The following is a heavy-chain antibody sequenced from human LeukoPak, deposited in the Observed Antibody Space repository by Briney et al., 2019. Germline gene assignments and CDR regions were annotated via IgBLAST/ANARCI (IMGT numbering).Heavy chain of an antibody. CDR3: ARGNYYDSSGPFDY. CDR1: GYTFTRYG. J-gene: IGHJ4*02. CDR2: NSGYNGNT. Sequence: GASVKVSCKASGYTFTRYGFSWVRQAPGQGLEWMGWNSGYNGNTKYAQKFQGRVTMTTDTSTSTAYMELRSLRSDDTAVYYCARGNYYDSSGPFDYWGQGTLVTVSS. V-gene: IGHV1-18*01. D-gene: IGHD3-22*01.